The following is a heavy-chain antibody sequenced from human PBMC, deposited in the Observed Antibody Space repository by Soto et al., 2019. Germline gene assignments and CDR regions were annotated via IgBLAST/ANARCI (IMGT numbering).Heavy chain of an antibody. CDR1: GGSFSGYY. CDR3: ARKRMTTRPNWFDP. V-gene: IGHV4-34*01. J-gene: IGHJ5*02. CDR2: INHSGST. Sequence: SSETLSLTCAVYGGSFSGYYWSWIRQPPGKGLEWIGEINHSGSTNYNPSLKSRVTISVDTSKNQFSLKLSSVTAADTAVYYCARKRMTTRPNWFDPWGQGTLVTVSS. D-gene: IGHD4-4*01.